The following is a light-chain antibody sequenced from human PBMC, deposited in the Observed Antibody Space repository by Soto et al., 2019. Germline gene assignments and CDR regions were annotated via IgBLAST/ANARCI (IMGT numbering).Light chain of an antibody. CDR1: QNVGRNY. CDR2: GAS. J-gene: IGKJ4*01. Sequence: ETLLTQSPGTLSLSPGERATLSCRASQNVGRNYVVWYQQKPGQAPRVLIYGASSRATGIPARFSGSGSGTDFTLTISRLEPEDFAVYYCQQYASSPLTFGGGTKVDIK. V-gene: IGKV3-20*01. CDR3: QQYASSPLT.